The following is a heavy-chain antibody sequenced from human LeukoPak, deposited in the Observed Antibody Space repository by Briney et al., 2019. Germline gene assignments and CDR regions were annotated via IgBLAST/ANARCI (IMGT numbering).Heavy chain of an antibody. CDR1: GFTFSSYA. D-gene: IGHD6-19*01. J-gene: IGHJ4*02. V-gene: IGHV3-23*01. CDR2: ISGSGGST. Sequence: GGSLRLSCAASGFTFSSYALSWVRQAPGKGLEWVSAISGSGGSTYYADSVKGRFTISRDNSKNTLYLQMNSLRAEDTAVYYCAKDRGSSSPMRYYFDYWGQGTLVTISS. CDR3: AKDRGSSSPMRYYFDY.